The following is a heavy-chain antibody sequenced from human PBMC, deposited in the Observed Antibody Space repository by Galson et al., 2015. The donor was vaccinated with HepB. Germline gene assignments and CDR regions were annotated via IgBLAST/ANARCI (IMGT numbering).Heavy chain of an antibody. J-gene: IGHJ4*02. CDR2: ISSSSSAI. Sequence: SLRLSCAASGFTFTRYSINWVRQAPGKGLEWLSYISSSSSAIYYADSVKGRFTVSRDSAKNSMYLQVNSLRVEDTAVYYCARVTYYYDSSGYYPDYWGQGTLVTVSS. CDR3: ARVTYYYDSSGYYPDY. CDR1: GFTFTRYS. V-gene: IGHV3-48*01. D-gene: IGHD3-22*01.